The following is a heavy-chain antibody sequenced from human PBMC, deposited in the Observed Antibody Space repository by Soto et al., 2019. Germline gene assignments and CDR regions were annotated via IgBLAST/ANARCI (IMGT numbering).Heavy chain of an antibody. Sequence: GGSLRLSCAASGFTFSDFWMNWVRQAPGKGLEWVAYISADGRETNHVDSVKGRFTISRDNAKNSVYLQMNSLRAEDTAVYYCARWPRLLDSWGQGTRVTVSS. CDR3: ARWPRLLDS. CDR2: ISADGRET. J-gene: IGHJ4*02. V-gene: IGHV3-7*01. CDR1: GFTFSDFW. D-gene: IGHD6-6*01.